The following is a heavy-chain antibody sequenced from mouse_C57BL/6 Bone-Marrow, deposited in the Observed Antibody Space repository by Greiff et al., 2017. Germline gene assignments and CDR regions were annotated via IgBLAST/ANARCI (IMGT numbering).Heavy chain of an antibody. Sequence: EVQLQQSGPGLVKPSQSLSLTCSVTGYSITSGYYWNWIRQFPGNKLEWMGYISYDGSNNYNPSLKNRISITRDTSKNQFFLKLNSVTTEDTATYYCARDLGTATWYFDVWGAGTTVTVSS. CDR2: ISYDGSN. CDR3: ARDLGTATWYFDV. J-gene: IGHJ1*01. CDR1: GYSITSGYY. D-gene: IGHD1-2*01. V-gene: IGHV3-6*02.